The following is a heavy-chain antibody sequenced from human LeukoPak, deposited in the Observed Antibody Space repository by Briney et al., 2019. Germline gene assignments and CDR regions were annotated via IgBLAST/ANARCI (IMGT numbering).Heavy chain of an antibody. CDR1: GFTFDDYG. Sequence: GGSLRLSCAASGFTFDDYGMSWVRQAPGKGLEWVSGTNWNGGSTGYADSVKGRFTISRDNAENSLYPQMNSLRAEDTALYYCARADFIDIVVVPAAISAALWGQGTLVTVSS. CDR2: TNWNGGST. CDR3: ARADFIDIVVVPAAISAAL. D-gene: IGHD2-2*02. J-gene: IGHJ4*02. V-gene: IGHV3-20*04.